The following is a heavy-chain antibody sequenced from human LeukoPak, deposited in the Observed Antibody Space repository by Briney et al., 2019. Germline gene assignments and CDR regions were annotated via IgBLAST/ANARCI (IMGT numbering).Heavy chain of an antibody. CDR2: INPNSGDT. J-gene: IGHJ4*02. CDR1: GYTFTDYY. Sequence: GASVKVSCKTSGYTFTDYYMHWLRQAPGQGLEWMGWINPNSGDTEYGQKFQGRVTMTRDTTINTAYMELSRLRSDDTAVYYCAPSGGATSGSYMYYFDYWGQGTLVTVSS. CDR3: APSGGATSGSYMYYFDY. V-gene: IGHV1-2*02. D-gene: IGHD3-16*01.